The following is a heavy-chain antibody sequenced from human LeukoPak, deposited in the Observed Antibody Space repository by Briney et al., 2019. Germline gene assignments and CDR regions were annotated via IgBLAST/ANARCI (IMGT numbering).Heavy chain of an antibody. CDR1: GYIFTSYW. D-gene: IGHD4-11*01. V-gene: IGHV5-51*01. Sequence: PRESLKISCKGSGYIFTSYWIGWVRQMPGKGLEWMAIIYPGDSDTRYSPSFQGQVTISADKSISTAYLQWSSLKASDTAMYYCARFHDYRFDPWGQGTLVTVSS. J-gene: IGHJ5*02. CDR2: IYPGDSDT. CDR3: ARFHDYRFDP.